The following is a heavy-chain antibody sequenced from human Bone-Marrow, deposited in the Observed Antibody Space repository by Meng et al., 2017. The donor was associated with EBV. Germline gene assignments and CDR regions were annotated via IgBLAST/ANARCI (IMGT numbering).Heavy chain of an antibody. V-gene: IGHV3-74*03. J-gene: IGHJ4*02. D-gene: IGHD2-8*02. Sequence: VQLVESGGTLVHPVGSLCSFCAASVFTFSSYRMLWVRQAPGKGLVWVSRINGDGAVTTYADSVKGRFTISRDNAKNTLYMQMNGLRAEDTAIYYCSRDLVGSVDSWGQGTLVTVSS. CDR2: INGDGAVT. CDR1: VFTFSSYR. CDR3: SRDLVGSVDS.